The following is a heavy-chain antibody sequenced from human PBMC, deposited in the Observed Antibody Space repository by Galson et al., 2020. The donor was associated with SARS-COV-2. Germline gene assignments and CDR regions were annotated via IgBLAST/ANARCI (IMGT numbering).Heavy chain of an antibody. CDR2: IYSGLNT. Sequence: GGSLRLSCAVSGLSVRNNYMTWVRQPPGKGLEWVSTIYSGLNTKYTDSLKGRFTVSRDTSKNTLYLQMDSLRADDTAMYYCAIDYGVEVNLHYWGRGTLVTVSS. J-gene: IGHJ4*02. CDR3: AIDYGVEVNLHY. D-gene: IGHD3-10*01. CDR1: GLSVRNNY. V-gene: IGHV3-53*01.